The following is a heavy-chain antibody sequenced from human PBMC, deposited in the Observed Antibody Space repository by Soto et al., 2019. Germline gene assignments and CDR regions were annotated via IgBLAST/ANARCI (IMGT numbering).Heavy chain of an antibody. J-gene: IGHJ3*02. CDR1: GFTFSSYS. CDR3: ARDLTRYCSGGSCYLHAFDI. D-gene: IGHD2-15*01. Sequence: LRLSCAASGFTFSSYSMNWVRQAPGKGPEWVSSISSSSSYIYYADSVKGRFTISRDNAKNSLYLQMNSLRAEDTAVYYCARDLTRYCSGGSCYLHAFDIWGQGTMVTVSS. CDR2: ISSSSSYI. V-gene: IGHV3-21*01.